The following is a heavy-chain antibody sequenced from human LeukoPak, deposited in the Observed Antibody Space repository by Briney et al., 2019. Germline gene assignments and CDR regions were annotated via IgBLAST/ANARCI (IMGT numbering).Heavy chain of an antibody. CDR2: MNPNSGNT. CDR3: ARGFGPVAANYYMDV. D-gene: IGHD2-15*01. Sequence: ASVKVSCKASDYTFTSYGISWVRQAPGQGLEWMGWMNPNSGNTGYAQKFQGRVTMTRNTSISTAYMELSSLRSEDTAVYYCARGFGPVAANYYMDVWGKGTTVTVSS. J-gene: IGHJ6*03. V-gene: IGHV1-8*02. CDR1: DYTFTSYG.